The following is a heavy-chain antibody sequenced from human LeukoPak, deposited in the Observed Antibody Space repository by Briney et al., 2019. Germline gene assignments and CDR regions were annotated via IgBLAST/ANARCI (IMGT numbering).Heavy chain of an antibody. CDR2: IYYSGST. D-gene: IGHD3-3*01. V-gene: IGHV4-30-4*02. CDR1: GGSISSGDYY. CDR3: ARRFSYYYGIDV. Sequence: SETLSLTCTVSGGSISSGDYYWSWIRQPPGKGLEWTGYIYYSGSTYYNPSLKSRVTISVDTSKNQFSLKLSSVTAADTAVYYCARRFSYYYGIDVWGQGTTVTVSS. J-gene: IGHJ6*02.